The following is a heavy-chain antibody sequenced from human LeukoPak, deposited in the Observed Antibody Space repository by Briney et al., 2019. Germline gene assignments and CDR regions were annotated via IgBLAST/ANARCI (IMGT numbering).Heavy chain of an antibody. V-gene: IGHV3-30*02. J-gene: IGHJ4*02. Sequence: GGSLRLSCAASGFTFSSYGMHWVRQAPGKGLEWVAFIRYDGSNKYYADSVKGRFTISRDNSKNTLYLQMNSLRAEDTAVYYCAKDDGRGELPSHFDYWGQGTLVTVSS. CDR2: IRYDGSNK. CDR1: GFTFSSYG. D-gene: IGHD1-26*01. CDR3: AKDDGRGELPSHFDY.